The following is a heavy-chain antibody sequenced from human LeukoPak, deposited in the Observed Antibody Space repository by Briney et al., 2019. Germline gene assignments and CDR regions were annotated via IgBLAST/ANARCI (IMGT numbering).Heavy chain of an antibody. V-gene: IGHV4-4*07. D-gene: IGHD6-13*01. CDR2: IYTSGST. CDR1: GGSISSYY. Sequence: SETLSLTCTVSGGSISSYYWSWIRQPAGKGLEWIGRIYTSGSTNYNPSLKSRVTMSVDTSKNQFSLKLSSVTAADTAVYYCARITPPIAAAAHYYYYYMDVWGQGTLVTVSS. J-gene: IGHJ6*03. CDR3: ARITPPIAAAAHYYYYYMDV.